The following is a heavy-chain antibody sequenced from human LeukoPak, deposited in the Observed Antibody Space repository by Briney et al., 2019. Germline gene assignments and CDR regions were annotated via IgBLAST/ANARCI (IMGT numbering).Heavy chain of an antibody. Sequence: GGSLRLSCAASGFSFSYSWMYWVRQGPGKGPVWVSRMKTDGSTIEYADSVKGRFTISRDNAKNTLFLQMSSLRVEDTAVYYCAKGADHGGSYYPDWGQGTRVTVSS. CDR1: GFSFSYSW. J-gene: IGHJ4*02. D-gene: IGHD3-10*01. V-gene: IGHV3-74*01. CDR3: AKGADHGGSYYPD. CDR2: MKTDGSTI.